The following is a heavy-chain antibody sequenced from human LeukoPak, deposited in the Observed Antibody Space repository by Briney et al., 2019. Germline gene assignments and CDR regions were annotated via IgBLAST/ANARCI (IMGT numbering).Heavy chain of an antibody. CDR2: IYTSGST. J-gene: IGHJ5*02. CDR1: GGSISSGSYY. CDR3: ARTIVVVPAAMNRFDP. V-gene: IGHV4-61*02. Sequence: SQTLSLTCTVSGGSISSGSYYWSWIRQPAGKGLEWIGRIYTSGSTNYNPSLKSRVTISVDTSKNQFSLKLSSVTAADTAVYYCARTIVVVPAAMNRFDPWGQGTLVTVSS. D-gene: IGHD2-2*01.